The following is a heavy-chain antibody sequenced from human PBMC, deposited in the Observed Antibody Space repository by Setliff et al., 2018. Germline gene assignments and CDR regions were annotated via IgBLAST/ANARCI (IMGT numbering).Heavy chain of an antibody. J-gene: IGHJ4*02. CDR3: ARGPKKCSGTNCMWVVDYFDY. V-gene: IGHV3-74*01. CDR1: GFTFTSYW. CDR2: VYTDGSST. Sequence: PGGSLRLSCAASGFTFTSYWMHWVRQAPGKGLVWASRVYTDGSSTYYADSVKGRFTISRDNAKNTLYLQMNSLRAEDTAVYYCARGPKKCSGTNCMWVVDYFDYWGRGTLVTVSS. D-gene: IGHD2-2*01.